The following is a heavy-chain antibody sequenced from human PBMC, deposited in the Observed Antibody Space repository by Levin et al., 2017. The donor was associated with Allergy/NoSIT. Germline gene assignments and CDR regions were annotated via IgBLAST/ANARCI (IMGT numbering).Heavy chain of an antibody. CDR1: GFTFSDYY. Sequence: GGSLRLSCAASGFTFSDYYMTWIRQAPGKGLEWVSYIGGSGTTIYYADSVQGRFTISRDNAKNSLYLQMNSLRGEDTAMYYCARYGQKTGTTARGAFDIWGQGTMVTVSS. J-gene: IGHJ3*02. D-gene: IGHD1-14*01. CDR3: ARYGQKTGTTARGAFDI. CDR2: IGGSGTTI. V-gene: IGHV3-11*01.